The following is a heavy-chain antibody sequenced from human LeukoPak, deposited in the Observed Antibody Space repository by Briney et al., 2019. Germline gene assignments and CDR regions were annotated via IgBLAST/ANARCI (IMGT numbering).Heavy chain of an antibody. Sequence: GGSLRLSCAASGFTVSNKYMSWVRQAPGKGLEWVSVSDSNGYTYYADSVEGRFTISRDNFKNTLYLQMNSLRAEDTAVYCCARDSYGDYEKYWGQGTLVIVSS. V-gene: IGHV3-66*03. CDR1: GFTVSNKY. D-gene: IGHD4-17*01. CDR2: SDSNGYT. J-gene: IGHJ4*02. CDR3: ARDSYGDYEKY.